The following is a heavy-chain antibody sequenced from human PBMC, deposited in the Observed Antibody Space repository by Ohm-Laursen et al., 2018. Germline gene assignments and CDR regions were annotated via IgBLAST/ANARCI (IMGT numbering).Heavy chain of an antibody. CDR1: GFTFSNYY. CDR3: ASGLYSSSWYMEEDY. J-gene: IGHJ4*02. CDR2: ISSSSSYI. Sequence: SLRLSCTASGFTFSNYYMNWVRQAPGKGLEWVSSISSSSSYIYYADSVKGRFTISRDNSKNSLYLQMNSLRAEDTAVYYCASGLYSSSWYMEEDYWGQGTLVTVSS. V-gene: IGHV3-21*01. D-gene: IGHD6-13*01.